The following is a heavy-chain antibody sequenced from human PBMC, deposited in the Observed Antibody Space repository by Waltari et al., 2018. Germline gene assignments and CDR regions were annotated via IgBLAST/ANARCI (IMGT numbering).Heavy chain of an antibody. J-gene: IGHJ5*02. V-gene: IGHV7-4-1*02. D-gene: IGHD2-2*01. Sequence: QVQLVQSGSELKKPGASVKVSCKASGYTFTNYAINWLRQAPGQGLELMGWINTNTGNPTYVQGFTGRFVFSLDTSVSTAYLQINILKADDTAVYYCAREVVPAATIVVNWFDPWGQGTLVTVSS. CDR1: GYTFTNYA. CDR3: AREVVPAATIVVNWFDP. CDR2: INTNTGNP.